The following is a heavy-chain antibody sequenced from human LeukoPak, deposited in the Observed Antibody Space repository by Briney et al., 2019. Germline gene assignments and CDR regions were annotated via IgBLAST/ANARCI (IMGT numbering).Heavy chain of an antibody. CDR2: ISAYNGNT. V-gene: IGHV1-18*01. J-gene: IGHJ3*02. Sequence: ASVKVSCKASGYTFTSYGISWVRQAPGQGLEWMGWISAYNGNTNYAQKLQGRVTMTRDTSTSTAYMELSSLRSEDTAVYYCARDLSAFDIWGQGTMVTVSS. CDR3: ARDLSAFDI. CDR1: GYTFTSYG.